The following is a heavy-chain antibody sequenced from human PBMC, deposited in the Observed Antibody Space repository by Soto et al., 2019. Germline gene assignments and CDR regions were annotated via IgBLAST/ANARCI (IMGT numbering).Heavy chain of an antibody. D-gene: IGHD3-10*01. Sequence: QPGGSLRLSCAASGFTFSSYGMHWVRQAPGKGLEWVAVIWYDGSNKYYADSVKGRFTISRDNSKNTLYLQMNSLRAEDTAVYYCARDQGAVDGLLWFGESSLAYGMDVWGQGATVTVSS. CDR3: ARDQGAVDGLLWFGESSLAYGMDV. J-gene: IGHJ6*02. CDR1: GFTFSSYG. CDR2: IWYDGSNK. V-gene: IGHV3-33*01.